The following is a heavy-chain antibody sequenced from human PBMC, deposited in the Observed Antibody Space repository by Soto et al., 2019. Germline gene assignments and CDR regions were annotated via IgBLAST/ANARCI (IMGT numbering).Heavy chain of an antibody. CDR2: IWYDGSNK. CDR1: GFTFSDYA. Sequence: GGSLRLSCEVSGFTFSDYAMSWVRQAPGKGLEWVAVIWYDGSNKYYADSVKGRFTISRDNSKNTLYLQMNSLRAEDTAVYYCARDSPYSKLFDPWGQGTLVTVSS. J-gene: IGHJ5*02. D-gene: IGHD6-13*01. CDR3: ARDSPYSKLFDP. V-gene: IGHV3-33*08.